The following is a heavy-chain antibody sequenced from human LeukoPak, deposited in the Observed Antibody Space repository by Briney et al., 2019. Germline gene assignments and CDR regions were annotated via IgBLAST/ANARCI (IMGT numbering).Heavy chain of an antibody. D-gene: IGHD3-22*01. CDR3: ARDGEDDSSGNYKPFDY. J-gene: IGHJ4*02. Sequence: GGSLRLSCAASGFTFSDYGMHWLRQAPGKGLDWVAAIWYDGNTQFYADSVKGRFTISRDNSKNTLYLQMNGLRADDTALYYCARDGEDDSSGNYKPFDYWGQGTLVTVSS. CDR1: GFTFSDYG. CDR2: IWYDGNTQ. V-gene: IGHV3-33*01.